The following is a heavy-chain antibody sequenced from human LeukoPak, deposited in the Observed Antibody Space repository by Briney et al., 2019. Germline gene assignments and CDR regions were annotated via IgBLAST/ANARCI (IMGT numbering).Heavy chain of an antibody. Sequence: ASVKVSCKASGCTFSSYAISWVRQAPGQELEWMRRIIPTIGIANYAQEYQGRVTVTADKSTSTAYMDLRSLRSEDTALDYCARVDTAMVKDYWGQGTLVTVSS. V-gene: IGHV1-69*04. CDR3: ARVDTAMVKDY. D-gene: IGHD5-18*01. CDR2: IIPTIGIA. CDR1: GCTFSSYA. J-gene: IGHJ4*02.